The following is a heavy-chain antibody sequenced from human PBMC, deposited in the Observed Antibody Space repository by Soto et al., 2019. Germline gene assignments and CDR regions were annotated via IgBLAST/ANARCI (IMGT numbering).Heavy chain of an antibody. J-gene: IGHJ4*02. D-gene: IGHD2-15*01. V-gene: IGHV3-73*02. Sequence: EVQLVESGGCLVQPGDSLKLSCAASGFTFSGSAMHWVRQASGKGLEWVGRIRTKDNSYATAYAAAIKGRFTISREDSKNTAYLQMDSLKTEDTAVYYCTRLSCSGGSCYDYWGQGTLVTVSS. CDR1: GFTFSGSA. CDR2: IRTKDNSYAT. CDR3: TRLSCSGGSCYDY.